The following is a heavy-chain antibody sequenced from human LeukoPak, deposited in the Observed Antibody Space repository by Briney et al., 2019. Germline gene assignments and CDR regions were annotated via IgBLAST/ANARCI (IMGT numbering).Heavy chain of an antibody. CDR1: GYTFTSYY. V-gene: IGHV1-46*01. D-gene: IGHD3-22*01. J-gene: IGHJ4*02. Sequence: ASVKVSCKASGYTFTSYYMHWVRQAPGQGLEWMGIINPSGGSTSYAQKFQGRVTMTRDTSTSTAYMELSSLRSEDTAVYYCARLSYYYDSSGYYGGSDYWGQGTLVTVSS. CDR2: INPSGGST. CDR3: ARLSYYYDSSGYYGGSDY.